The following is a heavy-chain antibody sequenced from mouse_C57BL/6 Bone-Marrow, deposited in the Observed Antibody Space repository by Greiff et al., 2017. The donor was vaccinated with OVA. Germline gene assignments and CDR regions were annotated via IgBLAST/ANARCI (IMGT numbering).Heavy chain of an antibody. J-gene: IGHJ3*01. CDR2: INPGSGGT. Sequence: VQLQQSGAELVRPGTSVKVSCKASGYAFTNYLIEWVKQRPGQGLEWIGVINPGSGGTNYNEKFKGKATLTADKSSSTAYMQLSSLTSEDSAVYFCARGSSGYPVAYWGQGTLVTVSA. CDR3: ARGSSGYPVAY. V-gene: IGHV1-54*01. D-gene: IGHD3-2*02. CDR1: GYAFTNYL.